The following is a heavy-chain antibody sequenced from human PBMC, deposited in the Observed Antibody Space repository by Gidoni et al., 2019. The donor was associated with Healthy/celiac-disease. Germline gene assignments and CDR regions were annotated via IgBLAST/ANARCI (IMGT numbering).Heavy chain of an antibody. CDR3: ARVTGCSYGRSRDYYYYYGMDV. D-gene: IGHD5-18*01. J-gene: IGHJ6*02. CDR2: IWYDGSNK. CDR1: GFTFSSYG. V-gene: IGHV3-33*01. Sequence: QVQLVESGGGVVQPGRSLRLSCAASGFTFSSYGMHWVRQAPGKGLEWVAVIWYDGSNKYYADSVKGRFTISRDNSKNTLYLQMNSLRAEDTAVYYCARVTGCSYGRSRDYYYYYGMDVWGQGTTVTVSS.